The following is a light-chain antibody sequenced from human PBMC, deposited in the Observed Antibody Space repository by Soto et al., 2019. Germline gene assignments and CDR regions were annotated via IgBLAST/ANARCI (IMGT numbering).Light chain of an antibody. J-gene: IGLJ1*01. CDR1: SIDVGGYNY. Sequence: QSVLTQPASVSGSPGQSITISYNGTSIDVGGYNYVSWYEQHPGKAPKLMIYDVSNRPSGVSNRFSGYKSGNTASLTISGLQAEDEADYYCSSYTSSSTYVFGTGTKVTVL. V-gene: IGLV2-14*01. CDR3: SSYTSSSTYV. CDR2: DVS.